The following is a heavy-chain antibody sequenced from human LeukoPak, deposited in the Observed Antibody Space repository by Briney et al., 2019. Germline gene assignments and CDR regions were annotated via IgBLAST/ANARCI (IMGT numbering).Heavy chain of an antibody. J-gene: IGHJ3*02. CDR2: MHPNSGGT. V-gene: IGHV1-2*02. CDR3: ARHTTIFGVAIIDI. Sequence: GASVKVPCKASGYTFTDYYMHWLRQAPGQGLEWMGWMHPNSGGTNYAQKFQGRVTMTRDTSISTAYMDLSSLRSDDTAVYYCARHTTIFGVAIIDIWGQGTMVTVSS. D-gene: IGHD3-3*01. CDR1: GYTFTDYY.